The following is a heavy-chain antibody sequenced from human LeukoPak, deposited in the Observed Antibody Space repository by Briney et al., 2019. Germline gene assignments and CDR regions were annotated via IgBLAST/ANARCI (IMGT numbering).Heavy chain of an antibody. D-gene: IGHD5-24*01. Sequence: GGSLRLSCAASGFAFRSHSMSWVRQSPGKGLEWVSSISGGGSHIYYADSMKGRFTISRDNAKNSLFPQMSSLRAEDTAVYYCARDFRTQLDGYSPPYHFDYWGQGALVTVSS. CDR3: ARDFRTQLDGYSPPYHFDY. V-gene: IGHV3-21*01. CDR1: GFAFRSHS. J-gene: IGHJ4*02. CDR2: ISGGGSHI.